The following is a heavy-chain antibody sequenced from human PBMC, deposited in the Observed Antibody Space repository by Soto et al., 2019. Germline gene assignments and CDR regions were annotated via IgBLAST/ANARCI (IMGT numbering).Heavy chain of an antibody. CDR1: GGSISSSIYY. V-gene: IGHV4-61*05. Sequence: SETLSLTCTVSGGSISSSIYYWGWNRQPPGKGLEWIGYIYYSGSTNYNPSLRSRVTISVDTSKNQFSLKLSSVTAADTAVYYCARQAPHSSGWFWFDPWGQGTLVTVSS. D-gene: IGHD6-19*01. J-gene: IGHJ5*02. CDR3: ARQAPHSSGWFWFDP. CDR2: IYYSGST.